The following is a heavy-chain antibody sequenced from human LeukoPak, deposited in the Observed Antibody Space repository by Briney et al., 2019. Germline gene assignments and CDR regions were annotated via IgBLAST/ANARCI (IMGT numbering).Heavy chain of an antibody. D-gene: IGHD1-1*01. CDR2: TSSDGNIK. Sequence: GGSLRLSCAACGGKFSIYAMHWVRQAPGKGLEGGAVTSSDGNIKYYADSVKGRFTISRDNSKNTLYLQMNNLGCDGTGVYSGAKDPIPATARHFDYWGQGTLVTVSS. J-gene: IGHJ4*02. CDR1: GGKFSIYA. V-gene: IGHV3-30-3*01. CDR3: AKDPIPATARHFDY.